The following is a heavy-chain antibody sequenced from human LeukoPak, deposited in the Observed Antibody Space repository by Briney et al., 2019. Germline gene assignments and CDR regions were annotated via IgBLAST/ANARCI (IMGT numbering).Heavy chain of an antibody. V-gene: IGHV4-38-2*02. CDR1: GYSIRSGYY. J-gene: IGHJ5*02. Sequence: SETLSLTCTVSGYSIRSGYYWGWIRQPPGKGLEWIGSIYHSGSTYYNPSLKSRVTISVDTSKNQFSLKLRSVTAADTAVYYCAREQDYGDYVRGVLWFDPWGQGTLVTVSS. D-gene: IGHD4-17*01. CDR2: IYHSGST. CDR3: AREQDYGDYVRGVLWFDP.